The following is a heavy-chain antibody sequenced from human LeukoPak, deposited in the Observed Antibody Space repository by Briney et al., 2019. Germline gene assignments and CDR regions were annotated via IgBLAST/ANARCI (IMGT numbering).Heavy chain of an antibody. Sequence: ASVKVSCKASGYTFTSYDINWVRQATGQGLEWMGWMNPNSGNTGYAQKFQGRVTMTRNTSISTAYMELSSLRSEDTAVYYCARGTRRKRWIQPGIRAFDIWGQGTMVTVSS. D-gene: IGHD5-24*01. CDR2: MNPNSGNT. CDR1: GYTFTSYD. J-gene: IGHJ3*02. V-gene: IGHV1-8*01. CDR3: ARGTRRKRWIQPGIRAFDI.